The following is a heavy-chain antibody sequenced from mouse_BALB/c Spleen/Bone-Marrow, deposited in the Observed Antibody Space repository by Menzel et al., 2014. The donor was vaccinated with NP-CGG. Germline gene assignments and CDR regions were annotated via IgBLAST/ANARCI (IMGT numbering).Heavy chain of an antibody. D-gene: IGHD1-1*01. CDR2: ISDGGSYT. V-gene: IGHV5-4*02. CDR3: ARGSSYFDY. Sequence: EVMLVESGGGLVEPGGSLKLSRAASGFTFSDYYMYWVRRTPEKRLEWVATISDGGSYTYYPDSVKGRFTISRDNAKNNLYLQMSSLKSEDTAMYYCARGSSYFDYWGQGTTLTVSS. CDR1: GFTFSDYY. J-gene: IGHJ2*01.